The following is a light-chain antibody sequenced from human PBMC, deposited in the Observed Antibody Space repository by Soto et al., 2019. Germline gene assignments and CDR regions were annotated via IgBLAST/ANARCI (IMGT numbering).Light chain of an antibody. V-gene: IGKV3-20*01. Sequence: EIVLTQSPGTLSLSPGERATLSCRARQSVSSSYLAWYQHKPGQAPRLLIYGASIRATCIPDRFSGSGSGTDLTLTISILEPEDFAVYYCQQYGSSPLTFGGGTKVEIK. J-gene: IGKJ4*01. CDR1: QSVSSSY. CDR3: QQYGSSPLT. CDR2: GAS.